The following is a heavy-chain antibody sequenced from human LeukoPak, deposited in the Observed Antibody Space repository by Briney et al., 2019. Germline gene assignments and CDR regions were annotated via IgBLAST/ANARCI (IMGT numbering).Heavy chain of an antibody. CDR3: ARWTTVTRAFDY. CDR1: GASFSTYY. CDR2: IYTSGST. D-gene: IGHD4-17*01. J-gene: IGHJ4*02. Sequence: SETLSLTCSVTGASFSTYYWNWIRQPAGKGLEWIGCIYTSGSTNYNPSLKSRVTMSVDTSKNQFSLKLSSVTAADTAVYYCARWTTVTRAFDYWSQGTLVTVSS. V-gene: IGHV4-4*07.